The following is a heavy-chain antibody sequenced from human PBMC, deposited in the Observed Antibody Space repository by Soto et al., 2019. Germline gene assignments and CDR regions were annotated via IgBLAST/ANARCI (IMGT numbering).Heavy chain of an antibody. J-gene: IGHJ4*02. Sequence: LRLSCAASGFTFSRDCMSWVRQAPGKGLEWGSLITDNGGSTYYADSVKGRFTISRDNTKNTLFLQMNSLRAEDTAVYYCAKERATTTAFDYWGQGALVTVSS. CDR2: ITDNGGST. D-gene: IGHD4-17*01. CDR3: AKERATTTAFDY. V-gene: IGHV3-23*01. CDR1: GFTFSRDC.